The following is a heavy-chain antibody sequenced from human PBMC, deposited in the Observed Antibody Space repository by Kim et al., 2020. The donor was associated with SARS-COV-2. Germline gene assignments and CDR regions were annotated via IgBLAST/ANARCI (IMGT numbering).Heavy chain of an antibody. CDR1: GGSISTYY. Sequence: SETLSLTCTVSGGSISTYYWSWIRQPPGKGLEWIGYISYSGSTNYNPSLKSRVTISVDTSKNQFSLKLNSVTAADSAVYYCARWFGLKAGWFDPWGQGTLVTVSS. J-gene: IGHJ5*02. CDR3: ARWFGLKAGWFDP. D-gene: IGHD3-10*01. CDR2: ISYSGST. V-gene: IGHV4-59*13.